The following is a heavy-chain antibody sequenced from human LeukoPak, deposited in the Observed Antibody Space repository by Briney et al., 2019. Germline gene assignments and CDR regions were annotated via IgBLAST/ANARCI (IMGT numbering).Heavy chain of an antibody. CDR2: FYTSVIS. CDR1: GDSISNYY. D-gene: IGHD3-16*01. Sequence: SETLSLTCTVSGDSISNYYWNWIRQPAGKGLEWIGRFYTSVISNYNPSLKSRVTMSVDKSKNQISLRMRSVTAADTAVYFCARKAATYEALRGSSYYYYYMDVWGKGTTVTVSS. J-gene: IGHJ6*03. V-gene: IGHV4-4*07. CDR3: ARKAATYEALRGSSYYYYYMDV.